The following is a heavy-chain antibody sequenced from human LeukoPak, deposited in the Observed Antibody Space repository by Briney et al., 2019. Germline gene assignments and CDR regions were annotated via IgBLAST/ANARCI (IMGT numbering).Heavy chain of an antibody. CDR2: ISYSGTTGYTPTI. D-gene: IGHD1-7*01. V-gene: IGHV4-31*03. J-gene: IGHJ4*02. Sequence: SETLSLTCTVSGDSVSSDYYYWSWIRQHPGKGLEWIGYISYSGTTGYTPTIYYTPSLKSRITISVDTSKNQFSLKLSSVTAADTAMYYCARSTWNCAGPFDYWGQGTLVTVSS. CDR1: GDSVSSDYYY. CDR3: ARSTWNCAGPFDY.